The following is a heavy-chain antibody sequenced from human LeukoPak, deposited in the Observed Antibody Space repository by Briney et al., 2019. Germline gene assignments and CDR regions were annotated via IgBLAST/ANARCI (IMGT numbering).Heavy chain of an antibody. D-gene: IGHD5-18*01. J-gene: IGHJ4*02. CDR2: INPSGGST. CDR1: GYTFTNYY. V-gene: IGHV1-46*01. Sequence: EASVKVSCKASGYTFTNYYMHWVRQAPGQGLEGMGLINPSGGSTSYAQKFQGRITMTRDTSTSTVYMELSSLRSEDTAVYYCAREIGPIQLHLCSSAFDLWGQGTLVTVSS. CDR3: AREIGPIQLHLCSSAFDL.